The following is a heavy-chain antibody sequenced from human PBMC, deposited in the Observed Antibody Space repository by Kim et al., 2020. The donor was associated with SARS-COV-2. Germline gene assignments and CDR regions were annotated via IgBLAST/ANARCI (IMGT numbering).Heavy chain of an antibody. CDR1: GLYI. CDR3: ATEGGTSGRCGYFDS. J-gene: IGHJ4*02. CDR2: LSFDGFSK. V-gene: IGHV3-30-3*01. D-gene: IGHD2-15*01. Sequence: GGSLRLSCWTSGLYIIHWVRQAPGKGLGWGAALSFDGFSKYFVDSVEGRFTISRDDSKNAVYLELNSLRDEDSAVYYCATEGGTSGRCGYFDSWGQGTLVTVSS.